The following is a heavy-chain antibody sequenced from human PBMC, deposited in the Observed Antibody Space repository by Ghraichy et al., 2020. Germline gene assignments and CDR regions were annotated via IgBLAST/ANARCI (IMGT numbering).Heavy chain of an antibody. CDR3: ARDQGDFWSGYIYYYYGMDV. J-gene: IGHJ6*02. CDR2: INPSGGST. D-gene: IGHD3-3*01. Sequence: ASVKVSCKASGYTFTSYYMHWVRQAPGQGLEWMGIINPSGGSTSYAQKFQGRVTMTRDTSTSTVYMELSSLRSEDTAVYYCARDQGDFWSGYIYYYYGMDVWGQGTTVTVSS. V-gene: IGHV1-46*01. CDR1: GYTFTSYY.